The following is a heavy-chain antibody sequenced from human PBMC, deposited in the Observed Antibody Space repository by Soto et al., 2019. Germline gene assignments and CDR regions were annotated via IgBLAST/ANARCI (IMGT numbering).Heavy chain of an antibody. CDR3: ARGGGIYSISWPLDY. CDR2: TSDYNGNT. J-gene: IGHJ4*02. CDR1: GYTFTNYG. V-gene: IGHV1-18*04. D-gene: IGHD6-13*01. Sequence: ASVKVSCKASGYTFTNYGISWVRKAPGQGLEWMGWTSDYNGNTNYAQKFQGRVTLTTDTSTSTAYMELRSLRSDDTAVYYCARGGGIYSISWPLDYWGQGTLVTV.